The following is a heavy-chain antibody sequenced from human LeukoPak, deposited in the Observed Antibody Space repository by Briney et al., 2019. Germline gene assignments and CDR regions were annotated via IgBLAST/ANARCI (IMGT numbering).Heavy chain of an antibody. V-gene: IGHV3-21*04. J-gene: IGHJ4*02. CDR3: ARDSGKARSDY. D-gene: IGHD4-23*01. Sequence: GGSLRLSCAASGFTLNTYSMNWVRQAPGKGLEWVSSISSTGSDMYYVDSVKGRFTISRDNAKNSLFLQVNSLRAEDTAVYYCARDSGKARSDYWGQGALVTVSS. CDR1: GFTLNTYS. CDR2: ISSTGSDM.